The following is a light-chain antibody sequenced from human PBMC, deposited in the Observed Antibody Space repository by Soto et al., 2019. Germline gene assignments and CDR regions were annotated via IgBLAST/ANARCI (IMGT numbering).Light chain of an antibody. CDR3: QQYNNWPPRLT. CDR1: QSVSSRY. Sequence: EIVLTQSPGTLSLSPGERATLSCRASQSVSSRYLAWYQQNPGQAPRLLISGASTRATGIPDGFSGSGSGTDFTLTISRLQSEDFAVYYCQQYNNWPPRLTFGGGTKVDIK. J-gene: IGKJ4*01. V-gene: IGKV3-20*01. CDR2: GAS.